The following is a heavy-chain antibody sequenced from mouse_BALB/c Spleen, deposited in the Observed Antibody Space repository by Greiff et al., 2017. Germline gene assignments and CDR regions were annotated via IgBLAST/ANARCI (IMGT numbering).Heavy chain of an antibody. CDR1: GFNIKDTY. CDR3: ARDYYLYAMDY. CDR2: IDPANGNT. V-gene: IGHV14-3*02. D-gene: IGHD1-1*01. J-gene: IGHJ4*01. Sequence: EVQLVESGAELVKPGASVKLSCTASGFNIKDTYMHWVKQRPEQGLEWIGRIDPANGNTKYDPKFQGKATITADTSSNTAYLQLSSLTSEDTAVYYCARDYYLYAMDYWGQGTSVTVSS.